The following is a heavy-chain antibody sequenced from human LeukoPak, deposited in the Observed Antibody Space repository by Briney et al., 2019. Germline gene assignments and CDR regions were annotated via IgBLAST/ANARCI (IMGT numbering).Heavy chain of an antibody. CDR1: GGSFSGYY. Sequence: SETLSLTCAVYGGSFSGYYWSWIRQPPGKELEWIGEINHSGSTNYNPSLKSRVTISVDTSKNQFSLKLSSVTAADTAVYYCARGKGDYDHFDYWGQGTLVTVSS. D-gene: IGHD4-17*01. J-gene: IGHJ4*02. CDR2: INHSGST. CDR3: ARGKGDYDHFDY. V-gene: IGHV4-34*01.